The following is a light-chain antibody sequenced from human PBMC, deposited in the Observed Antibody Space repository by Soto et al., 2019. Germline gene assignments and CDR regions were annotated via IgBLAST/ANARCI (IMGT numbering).Light chain of an antibody. V-gene: IGKV4-1*01. Sequence: DIVMTQSPDSLAVSLGERATINCKSSQSVFYSSNNKNYLAWYQQKPGQPPKLLIYWASTRDSGVPDRFSGSGSGTDFTLNISSLQAEDVAVYYCQQYYSTLTFGGGTKVEIK. CDR2: WAS. CDR1: QSVFYSSNNKNY. CDR3: QQYYSTLT. J-gene: IGKJ4*01.